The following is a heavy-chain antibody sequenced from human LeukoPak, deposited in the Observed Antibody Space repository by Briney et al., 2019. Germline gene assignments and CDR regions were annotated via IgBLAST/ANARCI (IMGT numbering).Heavy chain of an antibody. CDR2: IYYSGST. V-gene: IGHV4-39*01. CDR1: GGSISSSSYY. CDR3: ARRVVAARPFDY. Sequence: KPSETLSLTCTVSGGSISSSSYYWGWIRRPPGKGLEWIGSIYYSGSTYYNPSLKSRVTISVDTSKNQFSLKLSSVTAADTAVYYCARRVVAARPFDYWGQGTLVTVSS. D-gene: IGHD6-6*01. J-gene: IGHJ4*02.